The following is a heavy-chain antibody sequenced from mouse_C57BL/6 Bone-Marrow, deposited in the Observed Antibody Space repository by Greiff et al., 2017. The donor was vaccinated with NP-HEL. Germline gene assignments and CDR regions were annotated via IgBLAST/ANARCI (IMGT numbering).Heavy chain of an antibody. J-gene: IGHJ4*01. CDR1: GYTFTDYN. V-gene: IGHV1-22*01. CDR3: GKAYYYGSSYPSYYAMDY. CDR2: INPNNGGT. Sequence: EVKLQESGPELVKPGASVKMSCKASGYTFTDYNMHWVKQSHGKSLEWIGYINPNNGGTSYNQKFKGKATLTVNKSSSTAYMELRSLTSEDSAVYYCGKAYYYGSSYPSYYAMDYWGQGTSVTVSS. D-gene: IGHD1-1*01.